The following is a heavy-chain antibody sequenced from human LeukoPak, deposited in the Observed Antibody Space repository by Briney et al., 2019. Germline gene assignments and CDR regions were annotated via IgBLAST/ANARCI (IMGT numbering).Heavy chain of an antibody. D-gene: IGHD3-22*01. CDR3: ASGMIVGHDAFDI. J-gene: IGHJ3*02. CDR2: INPNSGGT. CDR1: GYTFTGYY. Sequence: ASVKVSCKASGYTFTGYYMHWVRQAPGQGLEWMGRINPNSGGTNYAQKFQGRGTMTRDTSISTAYMELSRLRSDDTAVYYCASGMIVGHDAFDIWGQGTMVTVSS. V-gene: IGHV1-2*06.